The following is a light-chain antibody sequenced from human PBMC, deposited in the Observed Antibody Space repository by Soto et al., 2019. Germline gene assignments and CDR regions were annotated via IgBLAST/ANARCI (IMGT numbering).Light chain of an antibody. CDR1: QSVSTN. Sequence: EIVMTQYPDTLSVSPGETVTLSCRASQSVSTNLAWYQHKPGQSPRLLIYGASNRASGFPARFSGSGSGTEFTLTISSLQSEDFAVYYCQQYNDNWPTFGQGTKVEIK. J-gene: IGKJ1*01. CDR2: GAS. V-gene: IGKV3-15*01. CDR3: QQYNDNWPT.